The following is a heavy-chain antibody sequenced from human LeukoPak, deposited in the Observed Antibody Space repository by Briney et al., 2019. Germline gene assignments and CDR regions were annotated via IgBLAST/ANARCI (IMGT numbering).Heavy chain of an antibody. CDR2: IYTSGST. V-gene: IGHV4-59*10. J-gene: IGHJ4*02. Sequence: SETLSLTCAVYGGSFSGYYWSWIRQPAGKGLEWIGRIYTSGSTNYNPSLKSRVTISVDTSKNQFSLKLSSVTAADTAVYYCARVADYYDSSGYYDYWGQGTLVTVSS. CDR3: ARVADYYDSSGYYDY. D-gene: IGHD3-22*01. CDR1: GGSFSGYY.